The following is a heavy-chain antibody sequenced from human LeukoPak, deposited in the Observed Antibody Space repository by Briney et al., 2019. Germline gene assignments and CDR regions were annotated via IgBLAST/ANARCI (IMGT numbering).Heavy chain of an antibody. CDR3: AIGGYCSSTSCYEGFDP. V-gene: IGHV4-38-2*01. D-gene: IGHD2-2*01. Sequence: SETLSLTCAVSGYSISSGYYWGWIRQPPRKGVEWIGSIYHSGSAYYNPSLKSRVTISVDTSKNQFSLKLSSVTAADTAVYYCAIGGYCSSTSCYEGFDPWGQGTLVTVSS. CDR2: IYHSGSA. J-gene: IGHJ5*02. CDR1: GYSISSGYY.